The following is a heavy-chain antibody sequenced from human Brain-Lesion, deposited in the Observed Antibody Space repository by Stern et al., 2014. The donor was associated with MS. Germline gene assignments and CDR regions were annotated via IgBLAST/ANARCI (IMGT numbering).Heavy chain of an antibody. CDR1: GFTFGSCA. V-gene: IGHV3-30*18. CDR2: VSYDGSNK. CDR3: AKDRQYLTYFFDH. J-gene: IGHJ5*02. Sequence: VQLVESGGGVVQPVRPLRLSCVASGFTFGSCAMHWVRQAPGKGLEWVAGVSYDGSNKYYADSVKGRFTISRDNSQNTLYIQMSSLRPEDTAVYYCAKDRQYLTYFFDHWGQGSLVTVSS. D-gene: IGHD2/OR15-2a*01.